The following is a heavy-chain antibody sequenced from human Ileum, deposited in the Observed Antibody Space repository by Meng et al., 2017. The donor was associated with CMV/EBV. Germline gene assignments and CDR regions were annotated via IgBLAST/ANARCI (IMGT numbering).Heavy chain of an antibody. CDR1: GYTFTSYY. CDR3: AAKIDITYIDF. Sequence: ASVKVSCKASGYTFTSYYMHWVRQAPGQGLEWMGVINPNGGTTAYAQKFQGRVTMTGDTSTSTIYMELNSLRSEDTAVYFCAAKIDITYIDFWGQGTLVTVSS. D-gene: IGHD1-14*01. V-gene: IGHV1-46*01. J-gene: IGHJ4*02. CDR2: INPNGGTT.